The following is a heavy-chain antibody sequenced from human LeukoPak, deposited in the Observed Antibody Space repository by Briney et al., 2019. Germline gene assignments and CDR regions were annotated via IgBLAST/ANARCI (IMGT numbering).Heavy chain of an antibody. D-gene: IGHD4-17*01. CDR2: FDPEDGET. CDR1: GYTLTELS. J-gene: IGHJ4*02. Sequence: ASVKVSCKVSGYTLTELSMHWVRQAPGKGLEWMGGFDPEDGETIYAQKFQGRVTMTTDTSTSTAYMELRSLRSDDTAVYYCARDEDYGIFVNVDYWGRGTLVTVSS. V-gene: IGHV1-24*01. CDR3: ARDEDYGIFVNVDY.